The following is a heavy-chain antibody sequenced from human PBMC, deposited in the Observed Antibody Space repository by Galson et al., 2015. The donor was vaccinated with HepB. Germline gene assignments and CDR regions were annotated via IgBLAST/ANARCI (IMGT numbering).Heavy chain of an antibody. CDR3: ASSITMIVDY. Sequence: SLRLSCAASGFTFSSYSMNWVRQAPGKGLEWVSYISSSSSTIYYADSVKGRFTISRDNAKNSLYLQMNSLRAEDTAVYYCASSITMIVDYWGQGTLVTVSS. CDR1: GFTFSSYS. D-gene: IGHD3-22*01. CDR2: ISSSSSTI. V-gene: IGHV3-48*04. J-gene: IGHJ4*02.